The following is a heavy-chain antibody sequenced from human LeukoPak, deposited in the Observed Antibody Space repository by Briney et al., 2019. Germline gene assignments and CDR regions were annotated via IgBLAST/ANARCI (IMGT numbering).Heavy chain of an antibody. CDR1: GGSISSYY. J-gene: IGHJ6*03. CDR3: ARDNYDFWGGYFHYYMDV. CDR2: IYTSGST. D-gene: IGHD3-3*01. V-gene: IGHV4-4*07. Sequence: PSETLSLTCTVSGGSISSYYWSWIRQPAGKGLGWIGRIYTSGSTNYNPSLKSRVTMSVDTSKNQFSLKLSSVTAADTAVYYCARDNYDFWGGYFHYYMDVWGKGTTVTVSS.